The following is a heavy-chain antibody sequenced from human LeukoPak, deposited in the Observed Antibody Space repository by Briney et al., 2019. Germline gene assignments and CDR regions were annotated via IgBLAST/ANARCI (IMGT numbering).Heavy chain of an antibody. CDR1: GYTFTDYA. CDR2: ISKDGSNK. J-gene: IGHJ4*02. Sequence: PGRSLRLSCAASGYTFTDYAMHWVRQAPGKGLDWVAVISKDGSNKYYADSVKGRFTVSRDNSENTLFPQMNSLRAEDTAVYYCARDAFYSSGTYMNYWGQGTLVTVSS. D-gene: IGHD3-10*01. CDR3: ARDAFYSSGTYMNY. V-gene: IGHV3-30-3*01.